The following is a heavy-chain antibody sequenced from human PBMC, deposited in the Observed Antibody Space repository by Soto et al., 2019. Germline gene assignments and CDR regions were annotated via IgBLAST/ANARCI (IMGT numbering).Heavy chain of an antibody. CDR3: ARGLLRYFDWLLLTAGYYGMDV. Sequence: SETLSLTCAVYGGSFSGYYWSWIRQPPGKGLEWIGEINHSGSTNYNPSLKSRVTISVDTSKNHFSLKLSSVTAADTAVYYCARGLLRYFDWLLLTAGYYGMDVWGQGTTVTVSS. CDR1: GGSFSGYY. V-gene: IGHV4-34*01. D-gene: IGHD3-9*01. CDR2: INHSGST. J-gene: IGHJ6*02.